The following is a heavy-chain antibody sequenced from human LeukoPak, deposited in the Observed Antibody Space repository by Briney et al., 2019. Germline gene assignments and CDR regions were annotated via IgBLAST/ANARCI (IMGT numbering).Heavy chain of an antibody. CDR1: GFTFSSYA. V-gene: IGHV3-23*01. Sequence: GGSLRLSCAASGFTFSSYAMSWVRQAPGKGLEWVSGVSGSGGSTYYADSVKGRFTISRDNSKNTLYLQMNSLRAEDTAVYYCAKDLDIVATITGNWGQGTLVTVSS. J-gene: IGHJ4*02. D-gene: IGHD5-12*01. CDR2: VSGSGGST. CDR3: AKDLDIVATITGN.